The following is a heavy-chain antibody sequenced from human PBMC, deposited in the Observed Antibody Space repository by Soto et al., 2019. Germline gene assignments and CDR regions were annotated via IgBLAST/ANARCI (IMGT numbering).Heavy chain of an antibody. CDR3: ARDRAYCGGGCAFDI. CDR2: IYYSGST. CDR1: GGSISSGDYY. J-gene: IGHJ3*02. Sequence: SETLSLTCTVAGGSISSGDYYWSWIRQPPGKGLEWIGYIYYSGSTYYNPSLKSRVTISVDTSKNQFSLKLSSVTAADTAVYYCARDRAYCGGGCAFDIWGQGTMVTVSS. D-gene: IGHD2-21*01. V-gene: IGHV4-30-4*01.